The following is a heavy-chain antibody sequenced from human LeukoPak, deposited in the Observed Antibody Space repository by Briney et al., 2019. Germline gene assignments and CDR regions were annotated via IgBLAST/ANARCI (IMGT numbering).Heavy chain of an antibody. J-gene: IGHJ3*02. D-gene: IGHD3-22*01. Sequence: PSETLSLTCTVSGGSISSGSHYWSWIRQPAGKGLEWIGRIYTSGSTNYNPSLKSRVTISVDTSKNQFSLKLSSVTAADTAVYYCARARSKRYYYDSSGPGKAFDIWGQGTMVTVSS. CDR2: IYTSGST. CDR1: GGSISSGSHY. V-gene: IGHV4-61*02. CDR3: ARARSKRYYYDSSGPGKAFDI.